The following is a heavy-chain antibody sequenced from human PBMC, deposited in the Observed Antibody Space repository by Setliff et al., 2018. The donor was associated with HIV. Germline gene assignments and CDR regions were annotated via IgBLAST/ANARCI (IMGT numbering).Heavy chain of an antibody. CDR2: VYSTGSI. CDR1: GGSMSRFY. Sequence: PSETLSLTCTVSGGSMSRFYWTWIRQPPGKGLEWIGFVYSTGSINYSPSFRGRLTISLDTSENQFSLHLTSVTAADTAVYYCARAEGDAYNSLPYFDSWGPGALVIVLL. D-gene: IGHD1-1*01. V-gene: IGHV4-59*01. J-gene: IGHJ4*02. CDR3: ARAEGDAYNSLPYFDS.